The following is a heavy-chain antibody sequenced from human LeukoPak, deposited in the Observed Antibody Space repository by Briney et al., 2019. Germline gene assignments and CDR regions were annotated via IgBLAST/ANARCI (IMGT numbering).Heavy chain of an antibody. Sequence: ASVKVSCKASGYTFTGYYMHWVRQAPGQGLEWMGWINPNSGGTNYAQKFQGRVTMTRDTSISTAYMELSRLRSDDTAVYYCARVGYCSSTSCYTPIGNWFDPWGQGTLVTVSS. J-gene: IGHJ5*02. V-gene: IGHV1-2*02. D-gene: IGHD2-2*02. CDR1: GYTFTGYY. CDR3: ARVGYCSSTSCYTPIGNWFDP. CDR2: INPNSGGT.